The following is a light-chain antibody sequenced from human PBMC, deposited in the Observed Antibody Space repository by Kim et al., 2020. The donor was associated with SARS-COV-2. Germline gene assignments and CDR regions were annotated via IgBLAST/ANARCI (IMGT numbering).Light chain of an antibody. CDR2: GNI. V-gene: IGLV3-19*01. Sequence: LVQTVRMSCQVDTLRSSYASWYQHKPRQAPVLVIPGNINRSSGVPDRFSGSSSVNTASLTISGAQAEDEAVYYCSSRNRIDIPFYVYGPGTKVTFL. CDR3: SSRNRIDIPFYV. CDR1: TLRSSY. J-gene: IGLJ1*01.